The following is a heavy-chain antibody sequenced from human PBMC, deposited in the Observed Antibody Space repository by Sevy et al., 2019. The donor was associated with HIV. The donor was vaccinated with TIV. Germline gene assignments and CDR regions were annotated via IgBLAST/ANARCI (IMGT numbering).Heavy chain of an antibody. Sequence: GGSLRLSCAASGFTFSSYNMNWVRQAPGKGLEWVSSISSSSTYIYYADSVQGRFTISRDNAKNSLFLQMNSLRAEDTAVYHCARDCGPGVAAAPDLWGRDTLVTVS. CDR3: ARDCGPGVAAAPDL. J-gene: IGHJ2*01. CDR2: ISSSSTYI. CDR1: GFTFSSYN. D-gene: IGHD6-13*01. V-gene: IGHV3-21*06.